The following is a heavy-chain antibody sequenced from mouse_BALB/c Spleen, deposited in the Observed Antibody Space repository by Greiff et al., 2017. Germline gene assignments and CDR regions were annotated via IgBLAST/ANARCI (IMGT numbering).Heavy chain of an antibody. Sequence: QVQLQQSGAELARPGASVKLSCKASGYTFTSYWMQWVKQRPGQGLEWIGAIYPGDGDTRYTQKFKGKATLTADKSSSTAYMQLSSLASEDSAVYYCASSIYRAYYFDYWGQGTTLTVSS. V-gene: IGHV1-87*01. CDR3: ASSIYRAYYFDY. D-gene: IGHD1-1*01. CDR1: GYTFTSYW. CDR2: IYPGDGDT. J-gene: IGHJ2*01.